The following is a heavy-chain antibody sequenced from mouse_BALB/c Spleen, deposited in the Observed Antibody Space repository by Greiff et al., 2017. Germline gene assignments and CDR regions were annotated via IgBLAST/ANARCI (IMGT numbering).Heavy chain of an antibody. J-gene: IGHJ4*01. CDR3: ARSARYYAMDY. D-gene: IGHD3-1*01. CDR2: ISYSGGT. CDR1: GYSITSYYV. V-gene: IGHV3-2*02. Sequence: VQLQQSGPGLVKPSQSLSLTCTVSGYSITSYYVWKWIQQLPGNQLEWMGYISYSGGTSYNPSLKSRISITRDTSKNQFFLQLNSVTTEDTATYYCARSARYYAMDYWGQGTSVTVSS.